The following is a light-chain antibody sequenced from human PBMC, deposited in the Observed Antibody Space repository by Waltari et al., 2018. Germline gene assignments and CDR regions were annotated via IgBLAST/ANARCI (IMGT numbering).Light chain of an antibody. CDR2: ENN. J-gene: IGLJ3*02. CDR1: RSNIQKNF. CDR3: GSWDSSLRRGV. Sequence: HSELPHPPSVSADPGQMVTLSRSVRRSNIQKNFVSWYQQLPGTAAKMLIYENNKRPSGIPDRFSASKSGTLATLGITGLQTEDEADYYCGSWDSSLRRGVFGGGTKLTVL. V-gene: IGLV1-51*02.